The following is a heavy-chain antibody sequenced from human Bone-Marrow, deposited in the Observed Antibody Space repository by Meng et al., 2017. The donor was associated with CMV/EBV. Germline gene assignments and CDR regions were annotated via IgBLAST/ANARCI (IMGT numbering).Heavy chain of an antibody. CDR1: GFTFSSYA. D-gene: IGHD3-10*01. CDR2: ISYDGSNK. J-gene: IGHJ6*01. Sequence: GESLKISCAASGFTFSSYAMHWVRQAPGKGLEWVAVISYDGSNKYYADSVKGRFTISRDNSKNTLYLQMNSLRAEDTAVYYCASRVEDYYGSGSSSADYYYYYYGMDVWGQGNTVNGAS. CDR3: ASRVEDYYGSGSSSADYYYYYYGMDV. V-gene: IGHV3-30-3*01.